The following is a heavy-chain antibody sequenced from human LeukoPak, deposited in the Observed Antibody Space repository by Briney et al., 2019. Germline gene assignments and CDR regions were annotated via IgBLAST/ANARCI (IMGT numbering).Heavy chain of an antibody. V-gene: IGHV3-30-3*01. CDR2: ISYDGSNK. D-gene: IGHD3-10*01. J-gene: IGHJ5*02. CDR1: GFTFSSYA. Sequence: PGGSLRLSCAASGFTFSSYAMSWVRQAPGKGLEWVAVISYDGSNKYYADSVKGRFTISRDNSKNTLYLQMNSLRAEDTAVYYCARDNDYYGSGSYSWFDPWGQGTLVTVSS. CDR3: ARDNDYYGSGSYSWFDP.